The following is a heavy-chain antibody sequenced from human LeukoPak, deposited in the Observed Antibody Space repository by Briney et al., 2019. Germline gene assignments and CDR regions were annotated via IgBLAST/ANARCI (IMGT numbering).Heavy chain of an antibody. D-gene: IGHD7-27*01. Sequence: PGGSLRLSCVASGLSFSDYWMSWVRQAPGKGLEWVADIKKGGSEEEYADSVKGRFTISRDNAKNSLYLQMDALRAEDTAVYYCATYTNWVAVDVWGQGTTVSVSS. J-gene: IGHJ6*02. V-gene: IGHV3-7*01. CDR2: IKKGGSEE. CDR3: ATYTNWVAVDV. CDR1: GLSFSDYW.